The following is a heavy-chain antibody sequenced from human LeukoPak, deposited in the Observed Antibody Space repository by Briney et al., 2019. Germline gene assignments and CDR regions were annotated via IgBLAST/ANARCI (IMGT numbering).Heavy chain of an antibody. J-gene: IGHJ5*02. D-gene: IGHD3-3*01. Sequence: SETLSLTCTVSGGSISSDSYYWAWIRQPPGKGLEWIASIYYSGSTYYNPSLKSRVTISVDTSKNQFSLKLNSVTAADTAVYYCAREARGSPYYDFWSGSSNWFDPWGQGTLVTVSS. V-gene: IGHV4-39*07. CDR3: AREARGSPYYDFWSGSSNWFDP. CDR1: GGSISSDSYY. CDR2: IYYSGST.